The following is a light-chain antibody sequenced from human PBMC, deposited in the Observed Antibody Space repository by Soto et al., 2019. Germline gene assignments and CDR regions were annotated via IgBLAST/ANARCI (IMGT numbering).Light chain of an antibody. CDR1: QSISSS. V-gene: IGKV1-39*01. CDR3: QQGYSIHALT. CDR2: AAS. J-gene: IGKJ4*01. Sequence: DIQMTQSPSSLSASVGETITITCRASQSISSSLNWFQHSPGQPPKLLLFAASNLHAGVPPRFSGSGSGTEFTLTITYLQPEDFATYYCQQGYSIHALTFGGGTKVDIK.